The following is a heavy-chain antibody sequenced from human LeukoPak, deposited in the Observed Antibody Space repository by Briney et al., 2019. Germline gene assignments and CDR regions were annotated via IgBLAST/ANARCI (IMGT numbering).Heavy chain of an antibody. CDR2: ISSSGSTI. CDR3: ARESYGWGYYYYYMDV. V-gene: IGHV3-11*04. D-gene: IGHD2-8*02. J-gene: IGHJ6*03. CDR1: GFTFSGYY. Sequence: GGSLRLSCAASGFTFSGYYMSWIRQAPGKGLEWVSYISSSGSTIYYADSVKGRFTISRDNAKNSLYLQMNSLRAEDTAVYYCARESYGWGYYYYYMDVWGKGTTVTVSS.